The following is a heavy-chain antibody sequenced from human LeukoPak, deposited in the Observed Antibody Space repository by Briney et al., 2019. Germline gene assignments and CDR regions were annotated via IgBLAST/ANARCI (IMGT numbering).Heavy chain of an antibody. Sequence: SVKVSCKASGGTFSSYAISWVRQAPGQGLEWMGGIIPIFGTANYAQKFQGRVTITTDESTSTAYMELSSLRSEDTAVYYCARDYRLGSTGPRGKENWFDPWGQGTLVTVSS. D-gene: IGHD3-16*01. CDR2: IIPIFGTA. V-gene: IGHV1-69*05. CDR1: GGTFSSYA. CDR3: ARDYRLGSTGPRGKENWFDP. J-gene: IGHJ5*02.